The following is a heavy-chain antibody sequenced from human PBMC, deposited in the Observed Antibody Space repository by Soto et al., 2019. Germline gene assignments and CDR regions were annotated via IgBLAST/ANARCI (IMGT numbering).Heavy chain of an antibody. CDR3: ARLRGTAMAPRAYYYYGMDV. Sequence: YWGWIRQPPGKGLEWIGSIYHSGSTYYNPSLKSRVTISVDTSKNQFSLKLSSVTAADTAVYYCARLRGTAMAPRAYYYYGMDVWGQGTTVTVSS. J-gene: IGHJ6*02. D-gene: IGHD5-18*01. CDR2: IYHSGST. CDR1: Y. V-gene: IGHV4-38-2*01.